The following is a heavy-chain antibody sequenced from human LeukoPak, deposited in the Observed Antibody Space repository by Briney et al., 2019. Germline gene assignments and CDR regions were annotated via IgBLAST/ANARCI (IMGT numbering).Heavy chain of an antibody. CDR2: IYYSGST. CDR3: ARMGWSMVAATDFDY. J-gene: IGHJ4*02. Sequence: PSETLSLTCTVSGESISGFYWTWIRQPPGKGLEWIGYIYYSGSTNYNPSLKSRVTISVDTSKNQFSLKLSSVTAADTAVYYCARMGWSMVAATDFDYWGQGTLVTVSS. V-gene: IGHV4-59*01. D-gene: IGHD2-15*01. CDR1: GESISGFY.